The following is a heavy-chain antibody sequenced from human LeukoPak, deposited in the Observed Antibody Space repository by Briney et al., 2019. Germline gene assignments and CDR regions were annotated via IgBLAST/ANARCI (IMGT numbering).Heavy chain of an antibody. CDR2: ILPIFGTR. D-gene: IGHD6-19*01. Sequence: VASVRVSCKTSGGSFKSYSLNWVRQAPGQGLEWLGRILPIFGTRNYAPKFQGRLTITADESTSTVYMDLSGLKSEDTAVYYCATEGLIAVAGTVAFDIWGQGTMVTVSS. CDR1: GGSFKSYS. CDR3: ATEGLIAVAGTVAFDI. V-gene: IGHV1-69*15. J-gene: IGHJ3*02.